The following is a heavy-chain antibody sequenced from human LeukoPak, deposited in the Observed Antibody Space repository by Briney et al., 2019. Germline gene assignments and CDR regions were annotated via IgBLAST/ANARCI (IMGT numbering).Heavy chain of an antibody. D-gene: IGHD5-24*01. Sequence: ASVKVSCKASGYTFTSYGISWVRQAPGQGLEWKGWISAYNGNTNYAQRLQGRVTMTTDTSTSTAYMELRSLRSDDTAVYYCAREIRGMATIPWFDPWGQGTLVTVSS. J-gene: IGHJ5*02. CDR1: GYTFTSYG. V-gene: IGHV1-18*01. CDR2: ISAYNGNT. CDR3: AREIRGMATIPWFDP.